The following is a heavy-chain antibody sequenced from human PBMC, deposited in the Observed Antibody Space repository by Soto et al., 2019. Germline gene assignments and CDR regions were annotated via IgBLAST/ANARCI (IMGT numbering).Heavy chain of an antibody. J-gene: IGHJ3*02. Sequence: EVQLVESGGGLVQPGGSLRLSCAASGFTFSSYWMSWVRQAPGKGLVWVANIKQDGSDKYSVDSVKGRFTISRDNAKNSLYLQMNSLRAEDTAVYYCARDNSTSWYGGFDIWGQGTMVTVSS. V-gene: IGHV3-7*03. CDR2: IKQDGSDK. CDR1: GFTFSSYW. D-gene: IGHD6-13*01. CDR3: ARDNSTSWYGGFDI.